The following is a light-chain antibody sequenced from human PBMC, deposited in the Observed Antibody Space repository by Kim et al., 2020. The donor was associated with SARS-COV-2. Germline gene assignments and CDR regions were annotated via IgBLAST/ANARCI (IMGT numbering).Light chain of an antibody. CDR3: KKYNSAPLT. V-gene: IGKV1-27*01. Sequence: GERVTIHSRASQGRSNYLAWYQQKPGKVPKLLIYAASTVQSGGPSRFSGSGSGTDFTLTISSLQPEDVATYYCKKYNSAPLTFGGGTKLEIK. J-gene: IGKJ4*01. CDR2: AAS. CDR1: QGRSNY.